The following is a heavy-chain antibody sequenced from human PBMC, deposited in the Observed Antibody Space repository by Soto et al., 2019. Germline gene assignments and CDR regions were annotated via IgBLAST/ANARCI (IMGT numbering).Heavy chain of an antibody. D-gene: IGHD5-18*01. J-gene: IGHJ6*02. CDR1: GFTFSSYA. CDR3: ARERGVDTAMVSPYYYYYYGMDV. Sequence: QVQLVESGGGVVQPGRSLRLSCAASGFTFSSYAMHWVRQAPGKGLEWVAVISYDGSNKYYADSVKGRFTISRDNSKNTLYLQMNSLRAEDTAVYYCARERGVDTAMVSPYYYYYYGMDVWGQGTTVTVFS. CDR2: ISYDGSNK. V-gene: IGHV3-30-3*01.